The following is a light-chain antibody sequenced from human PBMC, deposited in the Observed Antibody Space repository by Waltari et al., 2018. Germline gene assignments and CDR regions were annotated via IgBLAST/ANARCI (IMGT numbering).Light chain of an antibody. CDR1: QGIDTY. CDR2: AAS. Sequence: DIQLTQSPSFLSVSVGDRVTITCRASQGIDTYLAWYQQRPGKAPNLLIYAASTLQSGIPSRFSGSGSGTEFTLTISSLQPEDFATYYCLQLSSYPLTFGGGTKVEIK. J-gene: IGKJ4*01. V-gene: IGKV1-9*01. CDR3: LQLSSYPLT.